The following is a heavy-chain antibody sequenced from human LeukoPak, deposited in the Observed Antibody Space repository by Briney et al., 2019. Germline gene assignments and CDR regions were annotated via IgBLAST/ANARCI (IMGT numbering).Heavy chain of an antibody. Sequence: SETLSLTCTVSGGSNSSYYWSWLRQPPGKGLEWIGYIYYSGSTNYNPSLKSRVTISVDTSKNQFSLKLSSVTAADTAVYYCARADPWSGLIHWGQGTLVTVSS. CDR1: GGSNSSYY. D-gene: IGHD3-3*01. V-gene: IGHV4-59*01. CDR3: ARADPWSGLIH. J-gene: IGHJ4*02. CDR2: IYYSGST.